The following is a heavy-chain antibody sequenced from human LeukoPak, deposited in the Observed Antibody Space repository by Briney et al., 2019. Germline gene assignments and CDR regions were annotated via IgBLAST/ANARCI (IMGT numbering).Heavy chain of an antibody. V-gene: IGHV4-59*01. J-gene: IGHJ6*02. CDR3: ARAPEYSSSLFYYGMDV. CDR2: IYYSGST. D-gene: IGHD6-13*01. Sequence: PSETLSLTCTVSGGSISSYYRSWIRQPPGKGLEWIGYIYYSGSTNYNPSLKGRVTISVDTSKYQFSLKLSSVTAADTAVYYCARAPEYSSSLFYYGMDVWGQGTTVTVSS. CDR1: GGSISSYY.